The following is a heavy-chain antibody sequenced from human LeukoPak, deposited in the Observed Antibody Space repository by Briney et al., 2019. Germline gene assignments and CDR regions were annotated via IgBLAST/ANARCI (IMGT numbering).Heavy chain of an antibody. CDR2: ISHSGTT. V-gene: IGHV4-4*02. CDR1: GDSISSDNW. CDR3: ARRRNYLSHFDY. Sequence: SETLSPTCAVSGDSISSDNWWNWVRQPPGKGLEWIGEISHSGTTLYNPSLKSRVTISVDKSKNQFSLKLTSVTAADTAVYYCARRRNYLSHFDYWGQGTLVTVSS. J-gene: IGHJ4*02. D-gene: IGHD1-7*01.